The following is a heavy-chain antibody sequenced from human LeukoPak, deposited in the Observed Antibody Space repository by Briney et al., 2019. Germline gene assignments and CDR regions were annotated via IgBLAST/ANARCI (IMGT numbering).Heavy chain of an antibody. J-gene: IGHJ4*02. D-gene: IGHD6-6*01. CDR1: GFTFSSYG. CDR3: ARDLGWRTAARSFDY. Sequence: SGGSLRLSCAASGFTFSSYGMHWVRQAPGEGLEWVAVIWYDGSNKYYADSVKGRFTISRDNSKNTLYLQMNSLRAEDTAVYYCARDLGWRTAARSFDYWGQGTLVTVSS. CDR2: IWYDGSNK. V-gene: IGHV3-33*01.